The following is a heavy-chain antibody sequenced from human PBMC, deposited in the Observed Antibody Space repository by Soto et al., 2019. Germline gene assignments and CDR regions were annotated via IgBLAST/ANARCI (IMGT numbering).Heavy chain of an antibody. D-gene: IGHD2-2*01. CDR1: GGSISSGGYS. Sequence: SVTLSLTCAVAGGSISSGGYSWSWIRQPPGKGLEWIGYIYHSGSTYYNPSLKSRVTISVDRTKNQFSLKLSSVTAADTAVYYCARVPDRWGQGTLVTVSS. J-gene: IGHJ5*02. V-gene: IGHV4-30-2*01. CDR2: IYHSGST. CDR3: ARVPDR.